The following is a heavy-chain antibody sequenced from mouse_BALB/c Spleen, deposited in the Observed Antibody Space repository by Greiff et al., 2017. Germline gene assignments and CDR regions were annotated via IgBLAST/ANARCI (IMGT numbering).Heavy chain of an antibody. J-gene: IGHJ3*01. CDR3: ARGTGDFGWSRFAY. D-gene: IGHD2-3*01. CDR2: ISSGGST. Sequence: EVHLVESGGGLVKPGGSLKLSCAASGFTFSSYAMSWVRQTPEKRLEWVASISSGGSTYYPDSVKGRFTISRDNARNILYLQMSSLRSEDTAMYYCARGTGDFGWSRFAYWGQGTLVTVSA. CDR1: GFTFSSYA. V-gene: IGHV5-6-5*01.